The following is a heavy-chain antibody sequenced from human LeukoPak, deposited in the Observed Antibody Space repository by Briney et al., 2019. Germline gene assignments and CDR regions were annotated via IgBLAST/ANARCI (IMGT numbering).Heavy chain of an antibody. V-gene: IGHV3-74*01. CDR3: ARDPSSWNGFFDS. Sequence: GGSLRLSCEASGFTFRSYWMHWVRQAPGKGLMWVSRIETDGSSTNYADSVKGRFAISRDNARNTVYLQMNSLRADDTAVYYCARDPSSWNGFFDSWGQGTLVTVSS. D-gene: IGHD6-13*01. J-gene: IGHJ4*02. CDR1: GFTFRSYW. CDR2: IETDGSST.